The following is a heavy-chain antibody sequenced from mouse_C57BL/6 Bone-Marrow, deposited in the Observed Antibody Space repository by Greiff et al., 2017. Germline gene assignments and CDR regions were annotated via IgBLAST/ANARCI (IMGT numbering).Heavy chain of an antibody. CDR1: GYTFTSYW. CDR3: ARSWIYDGYPFDY. J-gene: IGHJ2*01. CDR2: INPSNGGT. D-gene: IGHD2-3*01. Sequence: QVQLKQPGTELVKPGASVKLSCKASGYTFTSYWMHWVKQRPGQGLEWIGNINPSNGGTNYNEKFKSKAKLTVDKSSSTAYMQLSSLTSEDSAVYYCARSWIYDGYPFDYWGQGTTLTVSS. V-gene: IGHV1-53*01.